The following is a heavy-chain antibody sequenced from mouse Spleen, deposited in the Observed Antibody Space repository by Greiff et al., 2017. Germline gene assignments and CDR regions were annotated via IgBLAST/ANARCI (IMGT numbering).Heavy chain of an antibody. CDR1: GYTFTSYW. J-gene: IGHJ3*01. V-gene: IGHV1-69*01. Sequence: QVQLQQPGAELVMPGASVKLSCKASGYTFTSYWMHWVKQRPGQGLEWIGEIDPSDSYTNYNQKFKGKATLTVDKSSSTAYMQLSSRTSEDSAVYYCARNYYGSSSPWFAYWGQGTLVTVSA. CDR3: ARNYYGSSSPWFAY. D-gene: IGHD1-1*01. CDR2: IDPSDSYT.